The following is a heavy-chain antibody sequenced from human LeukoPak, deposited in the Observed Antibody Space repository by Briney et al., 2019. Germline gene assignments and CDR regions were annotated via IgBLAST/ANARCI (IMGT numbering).Heavy chain of an antibody. J-gene: IGHJ4*02. Sequence: GGSLRLSCAASGFTFSSYGMHWVRQAPGKGLEWVAVISYDGSNKYYADSVKGRFTISRDNSKSTLYLQMNSLRAEDTAVYYCAKDSTMSYFDYWGQGTLVTVSS. D-gene: IGHD3-22*01. CDR2: ISYDGSNK. CDR3: AKDSTMSYFDY. V-gene: IGHV3-30*18. CDR1: GFTFSSYG.